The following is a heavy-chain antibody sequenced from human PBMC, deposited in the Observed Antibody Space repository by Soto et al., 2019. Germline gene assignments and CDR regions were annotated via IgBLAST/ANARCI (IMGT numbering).Heavy chain of an antibody. CDR2: TSYDGSNN. CDR1: GFTFRSYV. V-gene: IGHV3-33*05. CDR3: ARWGTTGGLDV. Sequence: QVQLVESGGGVVQPGTSLRLSCVGSGFTFRSYVIHWVRQAPGKGLEWVALTSYDGSNNFYVDSVKGRFTISRHNSRNTVEQQMDSLRFEDTALYYCARWGTTGGLDVWGHGTLVSVSS. J-gene: IGHJ4*01. D-gene: IGHD3-16*01.